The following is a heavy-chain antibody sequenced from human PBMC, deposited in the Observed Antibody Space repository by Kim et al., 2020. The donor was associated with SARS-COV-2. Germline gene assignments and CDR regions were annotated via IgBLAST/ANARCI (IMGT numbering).Heavy chain of an antibody. J-gene: IGHJ6*02. CDR2: IYYTGNT. CDR1: GGSISSGGYY. D-gene: IGHD5-18*01. V-gene: IGHV4-31*03. Sequence: SETLSLTCTVSGGSISSGGYYWSWIRQHPGTGLEWLGYIYYTGNTYYNPSLKSRVTISVDTSKNQFSLKLTSVTAADTAVYYCVRQAGYTYGNYGMDVWGQGTTVTISS. CDR3: VRQAGYTYGNYGMDV.